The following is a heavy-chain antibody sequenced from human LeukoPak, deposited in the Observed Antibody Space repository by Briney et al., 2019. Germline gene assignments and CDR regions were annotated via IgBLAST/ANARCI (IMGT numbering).Heavy chain of an antibody. V-gene: IGHV4-34*01. D-gene: IGHD1-1*01. Sequence: SETLSLTCAVYGGSFSGYYWSWIRQPPGKGLEWIGEINHSGSTNYNPSLKSRVTISVDTSKNQFSLKLSSVTAADTAVYYCARTMKTGTTYAFDIWGPGTMVTVSS. J-gene: IGHJ3*02. CDR3: ARTMKTGTTYAFDI. CDR1: GGSFSGYY. CDR2: INHSGST.